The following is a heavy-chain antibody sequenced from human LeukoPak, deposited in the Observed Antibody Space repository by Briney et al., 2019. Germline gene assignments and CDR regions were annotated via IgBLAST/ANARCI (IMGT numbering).Heavy chain of an antibody. Sequence: GGSLRLSCAASGFTFSDYYMSWIRQAPGKGLEWVSYISSSGSTIYYADSVKGRFTISRDNAKNSLYLQVNSLRPEDTALYFCAKGKGGTTAGLDYWGQGTLVTVSS. CDR1: GFTFSDYY. V-gene: IGHV3-11*01. CDR3: AKGKGGTTAGLDY. J-gene: IGHJ4*02. D-gene: IGHD4-17*01. CDR2: ISSSGSTI.